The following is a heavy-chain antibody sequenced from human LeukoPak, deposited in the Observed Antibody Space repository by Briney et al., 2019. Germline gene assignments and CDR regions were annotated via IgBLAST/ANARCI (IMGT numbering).Heavy chain of an antibody. CDR2: IWYDGSNK. V-gene: IGHV3-33*06. CDR1: GFTFSSYG. CDR3: AKYNMYCTNGVCYTPENFDY. J-gene: IGHJ4*02. Sequence: GRSLRLSCAASGFTFSSYGMHWVRQAPGKGLEWVAVIWYDGSNKYYADSVKGRFTISRDNSKNTLYLQMNSLRAEDTAVYYCAKYNMYCTNGVCYTPENFDYWGQGTLVTVSS. D-gene: IGHD2-8*01.